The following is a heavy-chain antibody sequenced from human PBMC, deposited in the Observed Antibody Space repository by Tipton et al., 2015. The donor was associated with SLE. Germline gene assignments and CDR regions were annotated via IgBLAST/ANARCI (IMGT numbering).Heavy chain of an antibody. CDR2: MHYSGSS. D-gene: IGHD2/OR15-2a*01. CDR1: GGSISNDRYY. J-gene: IGHJ3*02. V-gene: IGHV4-39*07. Sequence: TLSLTCSVSGGSISNDRYYWGWIRQPPGKGLEWIGIMHYSGSSYYNPSLKSRVTISVDTSKSQFSLKVSSVTAADTAVYYCARAPMVITAFDIWGQGTMVTVSS. CDR3: ARAPMVITAFDI.